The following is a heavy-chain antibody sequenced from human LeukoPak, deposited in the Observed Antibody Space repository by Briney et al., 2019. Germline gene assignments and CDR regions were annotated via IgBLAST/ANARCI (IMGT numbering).Heavy chain of an antibody. CDR1: GGSISSGGYY. CDR3: ARGKGPEPGIVVWVFDQ. D-gene: IGHD1-26*01. Sequence: SETLSLTCTVSGGSISSGGYYWSWIRQPPGKGLEWIGRIYTSGSTNYNPSLKSRVTMSVDTSKKQFSLKLSSVTAADTAVYYCARGKGPEPGIVVWVFDQWGQGTLVTVSS. V-gene: IGHV4-61*02. CDR2: IYTSGST. J-gene: IGHJ4*02.